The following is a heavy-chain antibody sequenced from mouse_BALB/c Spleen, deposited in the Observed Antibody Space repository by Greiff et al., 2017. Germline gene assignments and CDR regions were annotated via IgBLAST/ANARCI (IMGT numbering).Heavy chain of an antibody. Sequence: QVQLQQSGAELVKPGASVKLSCKASGYTFTSYWMHWVKQRPGQGLEWIGEIDPSDSYTNYNQKFKGKATLTVDKSSSTAYMQLSSLTSEDSAVYYCARVTTVVATNYWGQGTTLTVSS. D-gene: IGHD1-1*01. CDR2: IDPSDSYT. CDR1: GYTFTSYW. CDR3: ARVTTVVATNY. V-gene: IGHV1-69*02. J-gene: IGHJ2*01.